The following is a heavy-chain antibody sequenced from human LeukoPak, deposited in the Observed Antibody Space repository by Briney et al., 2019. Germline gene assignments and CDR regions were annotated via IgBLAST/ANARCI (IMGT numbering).Heavy chain of an antibody. CDR2: MKRDGSEI. J-gene: IGHJ4*02. CDR1: FSTXW. Sequence: FSTXWMSWVRQAPGKGLEWAANMKRDGSEIYYVDSVKGRFTISRDNAKNSLYLQMNSLRAEDTAVYYCARDDYDILTGLDYWGQGTLVTVSS. CDR3: ARDDYDILTGLDY. V-gene: IGHV3-7*01. D-gene: IGHD3-9*01.